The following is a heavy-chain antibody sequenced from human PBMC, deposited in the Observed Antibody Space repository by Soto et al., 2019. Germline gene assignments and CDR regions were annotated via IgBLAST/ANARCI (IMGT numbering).Heavy chain of an antibody. V-gene: IGHV3-53*01. Sequence: GGSLRLSCAASGFTVSSNYMSWVRQAPGKGLEWVSVIYSGGSTYYADSVKGRFTISRDNSKNTLYLQMNSLRAEDTAVYYCARTYYYDSSGYWGAFDIWGQGTMVTVS. J-gene: IGHJ3*02. CDR3: ARTYYYDSSGYWGAFDI. D-gene: IGHD3-22*01. CDR2: IYSGGST. CDR1: GFTVSSNY.